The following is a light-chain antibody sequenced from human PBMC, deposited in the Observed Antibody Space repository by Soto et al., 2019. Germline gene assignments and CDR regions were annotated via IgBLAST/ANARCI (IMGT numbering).Light chain of an antibody. Sequence: DIQMIQSPSSLSASVGDRVTITCRTSQTINNYLNWYRQKPGKVPEVLIYGASSLQRGVSSRFTGSASGTYVTLTISSLQREDSATYYCQQVYGFPHTFGQGTKVEV. V-gene: IGKV1-39*01. CDR2: GAS. CDR1: QTINNY. CDR3: QQVYGFPHT. J-gene: IGKJ2*01.